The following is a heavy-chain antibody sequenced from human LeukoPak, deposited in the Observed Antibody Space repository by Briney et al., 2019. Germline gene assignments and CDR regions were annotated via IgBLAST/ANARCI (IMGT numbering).Heavy chain of an antibody. V-gene: IGHV3-7*01. D-gene: IGHD5-12*01. J-gene: IGHJ4*02. CDR1: GFSFTKYW. Sequence: PGGSLRLSCVASGFSFTKYWMTWVRQAPGKGLEWVARLHPDGSERTYVGSVEGRFTVFGDNAKSSLFLQMHSLRVEDTAVYYCARGGYSFDYLGQGTLVTVPS. CDR2: LHPDGSER. CDR3: ARGGYSFDY.